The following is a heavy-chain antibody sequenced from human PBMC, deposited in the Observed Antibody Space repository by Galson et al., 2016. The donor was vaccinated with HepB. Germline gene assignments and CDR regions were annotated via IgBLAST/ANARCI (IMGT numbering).Heavy chain of an antibody. D-gene: IGHD3-3*01. Sequence: TLSLTCAVSGGSISSGGYSWSWIRQPPGKGLEWIGYIYHSGSTHYNPSLKSRVTISIDRSKNQFSLKLSSVTAADTAVYYCARGREVWSGYSGGYYYMDVWGKGTPVTVSS. V-gene: IGHV4-30-2*01. J-gene: IGHJ6*03. CDR2: IYHSGST. CDR1: GGSISSGGYS. CDR3: ARGREVWSGYSGGYYYMDV.